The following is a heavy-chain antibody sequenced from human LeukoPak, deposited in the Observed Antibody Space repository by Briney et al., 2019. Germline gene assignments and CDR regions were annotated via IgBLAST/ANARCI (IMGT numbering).Heavy chain of an antibody. CDR1: GYPFSSYS. V-gene: IGHV3-21*01. Sequence: GGSLRLSCAASGYPFSSYSMNWVRQAPGKGLEWVSSISSSSSYIYYADSVKGRFTISRDNAKNSLYLQMNSLGAEDTAVYYCARGFEYSSSSDAFDIWGQGAMVTVSS. J-gene: IGHJ3*02. CDR2: ISSSSSYI. CDR3: ARGFEYSSSSDAFDI. D-gene: IGHD6-6*01.